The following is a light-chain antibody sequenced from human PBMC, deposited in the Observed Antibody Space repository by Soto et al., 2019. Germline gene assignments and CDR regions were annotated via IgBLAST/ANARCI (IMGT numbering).Light chain of an antibody. Sequence: QSVLTQPPSVSAAPGQKVTISCSGSNSNIGNKDVSWYQHFPGTAPKLLIYDNNRRPSGIPDRFSASKSGTLATLAITGLQTGDEADYYCGTWDSGLSVVVFGGGTKVTVL. CDR1: NSNIGNKD. CDR3: GTWDSGLSVVV. CDR2: DNN. J-gene: IGLJ2*01. V-gene: IGLV1-51*01.